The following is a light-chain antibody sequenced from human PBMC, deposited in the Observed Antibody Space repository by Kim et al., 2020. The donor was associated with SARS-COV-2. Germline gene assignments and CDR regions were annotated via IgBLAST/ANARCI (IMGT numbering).Light chain of an antibody. Sequence: GQSITLSCTGTSSDVGYYNYVSWYQHHPRKAPDLIIFDVSKRPSRISNRFSGSKSGDTASLTISGLQAEDEADYYCSSYTSTDTYVFGSGTKVTVL. J-gene: IGLJ1*01. CDR2: DVS. CDR3: SSYTSTDTYV. V-gene: IGLV2-14*03. CDR1: SSDVGYYNY.